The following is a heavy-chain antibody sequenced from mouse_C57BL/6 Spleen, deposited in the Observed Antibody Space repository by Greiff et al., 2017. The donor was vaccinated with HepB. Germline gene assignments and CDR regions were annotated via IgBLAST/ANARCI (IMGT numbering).Heavy chain of an antibody. V-gene: IGHV5-4*01. CDR2: ISDGGSYT. CDR1: GFTFSSYA. CDR3: ARDGWLLGFAY. J-gene: IGHJ3*01. D-gene: IGHD2-3*01. Sequence: EVNVVESGGGLVKPGGSLKLSCAASGFTFSSYAMSWVRQTPEKRLEWVATISDGGSYTYYPDNVKGRFTISRDNAKNNLYLQMSHLKSEDTAMYYCARDGWLLGFAYWGQGTLVTVSA.